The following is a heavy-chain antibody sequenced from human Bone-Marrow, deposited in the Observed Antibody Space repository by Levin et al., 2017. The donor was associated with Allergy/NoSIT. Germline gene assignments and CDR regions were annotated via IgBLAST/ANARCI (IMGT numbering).Heavy chain of an antibody. Sequence: GGSLRLSCAASAFTFDDYAMHWVRQAPGKGLEWVSGISWNSNNIAYVDSVKGRFTISRDNAKNSLYLQMNSLRPEDTALYYCVKDVSAGYCTTNSCFHDAFDFWGQGTLVTVSS. CDR3: VKDVSAGYCTTNSCFHDAFDF. CDR2: ISWNSNNI. V-gene: IGHV3-9*01. J-gene: IGHJ3*01. CDR1: AFTFDDYA. D-gene: IGHD2-2*01.